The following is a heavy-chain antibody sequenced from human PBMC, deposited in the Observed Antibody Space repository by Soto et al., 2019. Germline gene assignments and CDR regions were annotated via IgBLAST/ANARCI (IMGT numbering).Heavy chain of an antibody. CDR1: GGTFSSYA. J-gene: IGHJ4*01. Sequence: ASVKVSCKASGGTFSSYAISWVRQAPGQGLEWMGGIIPIFGTANYAQKFQGRVTITADKSTSTAYMELSSLRSEDTAVYYCARAPFYDSSANPAPFDYWGQGTLVTVSS. CDR2: IIPIFGTA. CDR3: ARAPFYDSSANPAPFDY. D-gene: IGHD3-22*01. V-gene: IGHV1-69*06.